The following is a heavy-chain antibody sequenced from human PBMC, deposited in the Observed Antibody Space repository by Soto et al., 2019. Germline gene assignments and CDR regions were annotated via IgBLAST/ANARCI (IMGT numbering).Heavy chain of an antibody. D-gene: IGHD4-17*01. CDR2: IYWDDDK. CDR3: ARRYGDHVRWFDY. CDR1: GFSLSTSEVG. Sequence: QITLKESGPTLVKPTQTLTFTCTFSGFSLSTSEVGVGWIRQPPGKALEWLALIYWDDDKYYSLSLKSRLTITQDTSKTQVVFTITNMDAVDTATYYGARRYGDHVRWFDYWGQGTLVTVSS. J-gene: IGHJ4*02. V-gene: IGHV2-5*02.